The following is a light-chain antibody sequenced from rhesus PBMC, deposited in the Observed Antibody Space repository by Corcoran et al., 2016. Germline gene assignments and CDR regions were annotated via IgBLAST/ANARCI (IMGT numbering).Light chain of an antibody. V-gene: IGKV1-22*01. CDR3: LEYSTIPWT. J-gene: IGKJ1*01. CDR2: KAS. CDR1: QSVSSW. Sequence: DIQMTQSPSSLSASVGDTVTITCRASQSVSSWLDWYQQKPGKAPNLLIYKASSLQSGFPSRFSGSGSGTDFTLTIYSLQPEDFATYYCLEYSTIPWTFGQGTKVEIK.